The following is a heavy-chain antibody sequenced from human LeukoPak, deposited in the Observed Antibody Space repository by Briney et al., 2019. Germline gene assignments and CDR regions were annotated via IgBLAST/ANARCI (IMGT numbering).Heavy chain of an antibody. CDR3: AKGRQPDIVVVPPARHFDY. Sequence: GGSLRLSCAASGFTFSSYAMSWVRQAPGKGLEWVSGISGSGGSTYYADSVKGRFTISRDNSKNTLYLQMNSLRAEDTAVYYCAKGRQPDIVVVPPARHFDYWGQGTLVTVSS. D-gene: IGHD2-2*01. CDR2: ISGSGGST. CDR1: GFTFSSYA. V-gene: IGHV3-23*01. J-gene: IGHJ4*02.